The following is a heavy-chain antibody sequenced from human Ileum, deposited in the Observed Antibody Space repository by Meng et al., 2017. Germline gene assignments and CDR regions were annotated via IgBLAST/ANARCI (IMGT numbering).Heavy chain of an antibody. V-gene: IGHV4-39*01. Sequence: QPQLPESGPGLVKPSEALSLTCSLSGGSVRPSGYNWGWIRQPPGKGLEWIGSIGHSGITYYTPSLKSRVTVSIDTSKSQFSLKLTSVTAADTAVYYCVRSSGWVRTGFDPWGQGTLVTVSS. J-gene: IGHJ5*02. CDR3: VRSSGWVRTGFDP. D-gene: IGHD6-19*01. CDR2: IGHSGIT. CDR1: GGSVRPSGYN.